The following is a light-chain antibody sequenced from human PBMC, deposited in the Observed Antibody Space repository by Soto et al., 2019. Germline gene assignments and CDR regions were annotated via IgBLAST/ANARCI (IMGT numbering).Light chain of an antibody. CDR2: GAS. CDR1: QSDSSSH. Sequence: ENVLTQSPGTLSLSPGERATLSCRASQSDSSSHLAWYQQKPGQAPRLLIYGASSRATGIPDRFSGSGSGTDFTLTISRLESEDVAVYYCQQYGSSFTFGPGTKVDIK. J-gene: IGKJ3*01. CDR3: QQYGSSFT. V-gene: IGKV3-20*01.